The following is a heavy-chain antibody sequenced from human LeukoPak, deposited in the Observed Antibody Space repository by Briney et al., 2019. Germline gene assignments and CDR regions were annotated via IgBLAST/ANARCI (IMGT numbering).Heavy chain of an antibody. J-gene: IGHJ4*02. Sequence: ASVKVSCKASGYTFTGYYMHWVRRAPGQGLEWMGWINPNSGGTNYAQRFQGRVTMTRDTSISTAYMELSRLRSDDTAVYYCARDHSSGSFQPFDYWGQGTLVTVSS. CDR1: GYTFTGYY. CDR2: INPNSGGT. V-gene: IGHV1-2*02. D-gene: IGHD6-19*01. CDR3: ARDHSSGSFQPFDY.